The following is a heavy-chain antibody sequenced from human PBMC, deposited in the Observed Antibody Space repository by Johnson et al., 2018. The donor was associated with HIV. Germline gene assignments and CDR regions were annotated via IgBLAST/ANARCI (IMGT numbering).Heavy chain of an antibody. CDR2: ISYDGSNK. V-gene: IGHV3-30-3*01. CDR1: GFIFSNYA. CDR3: ARDYPYDRSPRGAFDI. Sequence: QVQLVESGGGVVQPGRSLRLSCAASGFIFSNYAMHWVRQAPGKGLEWVAVISYDGSNKYYADSVKGRFTISRDNSKNTLYLQMNSLRAEDTAVYFCARDYPYDRSPRGAFDIWGQGTMVTVSS. D-gene: IGHD3-22*01. J-gene: IGHJ3*02.